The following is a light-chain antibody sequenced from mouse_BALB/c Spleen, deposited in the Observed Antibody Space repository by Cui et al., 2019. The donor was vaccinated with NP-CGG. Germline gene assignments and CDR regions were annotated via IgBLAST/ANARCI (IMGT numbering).Light chain of an antibody. Sequence: QAVVTQESALNTSPGETVIFTCRSSTGAVTTSNYANWVQEKPDHLFTGLIGGTNNRAPGVPARFSGSLIGDKAALTITGAQTEDEAIYFCALWYSNHWVFGGGTKLTVL. J-gene: IGLJ1*01. V-gene: IGLV1*01. CDR2: GTN. CDR3: ALWYSNHWV. CDR1: TGAVTTSNY.